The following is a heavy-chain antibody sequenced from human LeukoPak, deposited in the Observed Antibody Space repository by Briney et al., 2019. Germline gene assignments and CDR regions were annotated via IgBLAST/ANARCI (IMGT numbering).Heavy chain of an antibody. J-gene: IGHJ4*02. Sequence: SETLSLTCTVSGGSISSGDYYWSWIRQPPGKGLEWIGYIYYSGSTYYNPSLKSRVTISVDTSKNQFSLKLSSVTAADTAVYYCARGDSSSAGGFDYWGQGTLVTVSS. V-gene: IGHV4-30-4*01. CDR2: IYYSGST. CDR3: ARGDSSSAGGFDY. CDR1: GGSISSGDYY. D-gene: IGHD6-6*01.